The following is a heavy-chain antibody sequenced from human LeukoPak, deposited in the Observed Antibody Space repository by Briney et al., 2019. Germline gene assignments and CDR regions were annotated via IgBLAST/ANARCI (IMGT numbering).Heavy chain of an antibody. J-gene: IGHJ4*02. D-gene: IGHD1-26*01. Sequence: ASAKVSCKASGYTFTSYGISWVRQAPGQGLEWMGWISAYNGNTNYAQKLQGRVTMTTDTSTSTAYMELRSLRSDDTAVYYCARDQPVAYSGSYEGFDYWGQGTLVTVSS. CDR2: ISAYNGNT. V-gene: IGHV1-18*01. CDR3: ARDQPVAYSGSYEGFDY. CDR1: GYTFTSYG.